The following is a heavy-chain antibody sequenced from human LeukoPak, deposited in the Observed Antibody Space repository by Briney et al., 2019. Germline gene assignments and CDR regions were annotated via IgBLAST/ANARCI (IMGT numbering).Heavy chain of an antibody. CDR3: ARTYYDSSGYLFNY. CDR1: GGSISSSNW. J-gene: IGHJ4*02. CDR2: IYHSGST. Sequence: SETLSLTCAVSGGSISSSNWWSWVRQPPGKGLEWIGEIYHSGSTNYNPSLKSRVTISVDKSKNQFSLKLSSVIAADTAVYYCARTYYDSSGYLFNYWGQGTLVTVSS. V-gene: IGHV4-4*02. D-gene: IGHD3-22*01.